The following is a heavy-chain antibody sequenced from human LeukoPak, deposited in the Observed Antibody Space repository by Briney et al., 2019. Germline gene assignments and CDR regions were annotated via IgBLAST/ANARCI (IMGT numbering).Heavy chain of an antibody. CDR2: SGSGGNT. J-gene: IGHJ4*02. Sequence: PGGSLRLSCAASGFTFSSNTMSWVRQAPGKGLEWVSVSGSGGNTYYADSVKGRFTISRDNSKNTLYLQMNSLRPEDTAVYYCAEASGGNVVHWGQGTLVTVSS. V-gene: IGHV3-23*01. CDR1: GFTFSSNT. D-gene: IGHD4-23*01. CDR3: AEASGGNVVH.